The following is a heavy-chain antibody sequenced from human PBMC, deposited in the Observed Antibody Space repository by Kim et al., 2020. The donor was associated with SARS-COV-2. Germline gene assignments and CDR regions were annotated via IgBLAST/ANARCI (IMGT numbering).Heavy chain of an antibody. J-gene: IGHJ4*02. D-gene: IGHD5-12*01. V-gene: IGHV3-66*01. CDR1: GFTVSSNY. CDR3: ARVEMATNRGDY. Sequence: GGSLRLSCAASGFTVSSNYMSWVRQAPGKGLEWVSVIYSGGSTYYADSVKGRFTISRDNSKNTLYLQMNSLRAEDTAVYYCARVEMATNRGDYWGQGTLVTVSS. CDR2: IYSGGST.